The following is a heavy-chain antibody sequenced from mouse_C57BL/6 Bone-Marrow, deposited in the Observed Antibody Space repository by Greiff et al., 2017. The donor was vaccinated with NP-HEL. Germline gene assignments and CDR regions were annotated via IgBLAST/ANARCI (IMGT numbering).Heavy chain of an antibody. D-gene: IGHD2-4*01. Sequence: EVMLVESGGGLVQPKGSLKLSCAASGFTFNTYAMHWVRQAPGKGLEWVARIRSKSSNYATYYADSVKDRFTISRDDSQSMLYLQMNNLKTEDTAMYYCVRDIYYDSSGVYAMDYWGQGTSVTVSS. CDR3: VRDIYYDSSGVYAMDY. J-gene: IGHJ4*01. CDR2: IRSKSSNYAT. CDR1: GFTFNTYA. V-gene: IGHV10-3*01.